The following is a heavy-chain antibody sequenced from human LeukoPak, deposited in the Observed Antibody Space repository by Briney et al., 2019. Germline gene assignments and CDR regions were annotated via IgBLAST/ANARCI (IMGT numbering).Heavy chain of an antibody. CDR2: INPSSGGT. V-gene: IGHV1-2*02. D-gene: IGHD2-2*01. CDR3: ARGESLVVPAAIPDY. Sequence: ASVKVSCKASGYTFTGYYMHWVRQAPGQGLEWMGWINPSSGGTNYAQKFQGRVTMTRDTSISTAYMELSRLRSDDTAVYYCARGESLVVPAAIPDYWGQGTLVTVSS. CDR1: GYTFTGYY. J-gene: IGHJ4*02.